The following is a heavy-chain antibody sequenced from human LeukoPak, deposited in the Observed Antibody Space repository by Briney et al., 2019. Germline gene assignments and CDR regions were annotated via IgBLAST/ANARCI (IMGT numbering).Heavy chain of an antibody. J-gene: IGHJ5*02. D-gene: IGHD3-3*01. CDR1: GGSISSSSYY. CDR3: ARDLKGRLPLGNTYYDFWSGYNWFDP. V-gene: IGHV4-39*07. Sequence: PSETLSLTCTVSGGSISSSSYYWGWIRQPPGKGLEWIGSIYYSGSTYYNPSLKSRVTISVDTSKNQFSLKLSSVTAADTAVYYYARDLKGRLPLGNTYYDFWSGYNWFDPWGQGTLVTVSS. CDR2: IYYSGST.